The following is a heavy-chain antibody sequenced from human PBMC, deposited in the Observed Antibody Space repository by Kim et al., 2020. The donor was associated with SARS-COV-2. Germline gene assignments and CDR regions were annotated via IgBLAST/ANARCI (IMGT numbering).Heavy chain of an antibody. Sequence: SVKVSCKASGGTFSSYAISWVRQAPGQGLEWMGGIIPIFGTANYAQKFQGRVTITADESTSTAYMELSSLRSEDTAVYYCARDEGGSRHLSVWGQGTLVTVSS. CDR1: GGTFSSYA. D-gene: IGHD1-26*01. CDR3: ARDEGGSRHLSV. J-gene: IGHJ4*02. V-gene: IGHV1-69*13. CDR2: IIPIFGTA.